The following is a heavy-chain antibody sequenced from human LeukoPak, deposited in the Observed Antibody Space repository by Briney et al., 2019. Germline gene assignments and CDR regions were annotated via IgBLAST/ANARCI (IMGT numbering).Heavy chain of an antibody. Sequence: ASVKVSCKVSGYTLTELSMHWVRQAPGKGLEWMGGFDPEDGETIYAQKFQGRVTMTEDTSTDTAYMELSSLRSEDTAVYYCATSSKPPVLRFLEWLMARGAFDIWGQGTMVTVSS. V-gene: IGHV1-24*01. D-gene: IGHD3-3*01. CDR3: ATSSKPPVLRFLEWLMARGAFDI. CDR1: GYTLTELS. CDR2: FDPEDGET. J-gene: IGHJ3*02.